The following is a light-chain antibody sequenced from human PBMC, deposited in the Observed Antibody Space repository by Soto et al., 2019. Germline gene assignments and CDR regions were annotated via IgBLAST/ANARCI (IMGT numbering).Light chain of an antibody. V-gene: IGLV2-8*01. J-gene: IGLJ1*01. CDR3: QSYDSSLIVSKV. Sequence: QSALTQPPSASGSPGQSVTISCTGTKNDIGVYDFVSWYQHHPGKAPRLIIYEVVQRPSGVPDRFSGSKSGTSASLAITGLQAEDEADYYCQSYDSSLIVSKVFGTGTKVTVL. CDR1: KNDIGVYDF. CDR2: EVV.